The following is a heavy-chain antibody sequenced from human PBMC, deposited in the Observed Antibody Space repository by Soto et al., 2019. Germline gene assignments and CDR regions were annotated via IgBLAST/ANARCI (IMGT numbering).Heavy chain of an antibody. V-gene: IGHV3-23*01. CDR2: ISGSGGGT. CDR3: AKDRAIHCSGGSCYGPTFDY. CDR1: GFTFSSYA. Sequence: GGSLGLSCAASGFTFSSYAMSWVRQAPGKGLEWVSAISGSGGGTYYADSVKGRFTISRDNSKNTLYLQMNSLGAEDTAVYYCAKDRAIHCSGGSCYGPTFDYWGQGTLVTVSS. J-gene: IGHJ4*02. D-gene: IGHD2-15*01.